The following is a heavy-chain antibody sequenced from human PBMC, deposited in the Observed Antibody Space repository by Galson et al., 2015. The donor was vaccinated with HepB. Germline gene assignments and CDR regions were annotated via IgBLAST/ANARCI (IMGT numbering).Heavy chain of an antibody. Sequence: SLRLSCAASGFTFDDHTMQWVRQVPGKGLEWISLISWDAVSTYYADYVKGRFAISRDNNKNSLYLQMNSLKTEDTAFYYCTRGSQSSGWYASDYWGQGTLVIVSS. J-gene: IGHJ4*02. CDR1: GFTFDDHT. D-gene: IGHD6-19*01. V-gene: IGHV3-43*01. CDR2: ISWDAVST. CDR3: TRGSQSSGWYASDY.